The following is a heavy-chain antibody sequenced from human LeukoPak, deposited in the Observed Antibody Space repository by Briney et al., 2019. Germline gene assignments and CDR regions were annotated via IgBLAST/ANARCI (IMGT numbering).Heavy chain of an antibody. D-gene: IGHD6-13*01. CDR1: GFTVSSNY. CDR3: ARGSSSWDYWYFDL. J-gene: IGHJ2*01. CDR2: IYSGGST. V-gene: IGHV3-53*01. Sequence: GGSLRLSCAASGFTVSSNYMSWVRQAPGKGLEWVSVIYSGGSTYYADTVKGRFTISRDNSKNTLYLQMNSLRAEDTAVYYCARGSSSWDYWYFDLWGRGTLVTVSS.